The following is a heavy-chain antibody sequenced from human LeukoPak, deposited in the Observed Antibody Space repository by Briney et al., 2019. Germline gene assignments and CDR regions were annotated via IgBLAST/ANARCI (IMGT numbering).Heavy chain of an antibody. Sequence: TETLPLTCGVYGWHLRGYYWSWIRQPPAKGLERIEEINHSHSTNYKPSRKSRLPISVDTSKNQFSVKPSCVSAAVTAVYYCARFLYGAGSPWGQRTLVTVPS. CDR1: GWHLRGYY. CDR3: ARFLYGAGSP. V-gene: IGHV4-34*01. J-gene: IGHJ5*02. D-gene: IGHD4/OR15-4a*01. CDR2: INHSHST.